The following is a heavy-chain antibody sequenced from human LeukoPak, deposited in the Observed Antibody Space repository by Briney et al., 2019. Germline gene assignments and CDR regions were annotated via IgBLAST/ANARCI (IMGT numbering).Heavy chain of an antibody. CDR3: VKERGPFDAFDI. CDR1: GFTFSTYG. J-gene: IGHJ3*02. V-gene: IGHV3-33*06. CDR2: IWSDGNNK. Sequence: PGGSLRLSCAATGFTFSTYGMYWVRQAPGKGLEWVAVIWSDGNNKFYADSVKGRFTFSRDNSRNTLSLQMNSLRAEDTAVYYCVKERGPFDAFDIWGQGTMVTVSS.